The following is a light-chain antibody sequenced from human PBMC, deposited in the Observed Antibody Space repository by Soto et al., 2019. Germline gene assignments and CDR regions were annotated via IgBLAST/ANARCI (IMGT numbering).Light chain of an antibody. CDR2: SAS. CDR3: QQYHDWPPVS. J-gene: IGKJ4*01. V-gene: IGKV3-15*01. CDR1: QSIGSN. Sequence: ETVMTQSPATLSVSPGERATVSCRASQSIGSNLAWYQQRPGQAPRLVIHSASTRATGIPVRFRGSGSGTEFTLTISSLQSEDFAVYYCQQYHDWPPVSFGGGTKVQVK.